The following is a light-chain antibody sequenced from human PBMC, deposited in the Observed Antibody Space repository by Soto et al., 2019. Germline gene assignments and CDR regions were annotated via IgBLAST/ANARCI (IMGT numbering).Light chain of an antibody. J-gene: IGKJ1*01. CDR3: QQYNNWPWT. CDR2: GAS. CDR1: QSISGT. Sequence: EIVMTHSPATLSLSPGGIATLSCRASQSISGTLAWYQQKPGQAPRLLIYGASTRATSFPARFSGSGSGTDFTLTISSLQSEDFAVYYCQQYNNWPWTFGQGTKVDIK. V-gene: IGKV3-15*01.